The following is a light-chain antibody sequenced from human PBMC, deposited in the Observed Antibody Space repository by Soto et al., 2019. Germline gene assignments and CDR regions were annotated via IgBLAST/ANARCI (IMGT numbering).Light chain of an antibody. Sequence: DFVMTQSPDSLAVSLGERATINCKSSQSVLYSSNNKNYLAWYQQKPGQPPKLLIYWASTRESGVPDRFSGSGSGTDFTLTISSLLAEDVAVYYCQQYYTTPYTFGQGTKLEIK. J-gene: IGKJ2*01. V-gene: IGKV4-1*01. CDR2: WAS. CDR1: QSVLYSSNNKNY. CDR3: QQYYTTPYT.